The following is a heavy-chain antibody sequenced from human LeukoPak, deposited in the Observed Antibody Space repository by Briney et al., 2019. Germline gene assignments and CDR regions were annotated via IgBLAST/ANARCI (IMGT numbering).Heavy chain of an antibody. Sequence: GASVKVSCKASGYTFSDYYIHWVRQAPGQGLEWMGWINPNSGGTKYQGRVTMTRDTSISTAYMALSSLRSDDTAVYYCARVRSVVGGTIGYWGQGTLVTVSS. J-gene: IGHJ4*02. CDR3: ARVRSVVGGTIGY. V-gene: IGHV1-2*02. CDR2: INPNSGGT. CDR1: GYTFSDYY. D-gene: IGHD2-15*01.